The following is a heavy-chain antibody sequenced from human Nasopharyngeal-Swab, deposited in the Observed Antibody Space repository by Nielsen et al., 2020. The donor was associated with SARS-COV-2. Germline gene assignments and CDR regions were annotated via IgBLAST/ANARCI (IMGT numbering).Heavy chain of an antibody. CDR2: MNPNSGNT. V-gene: IGHV1-8*01. CDR3: ATYPLRSGYYTGREFDY. Sequence: ASVKVSCKASGYTFTSYDINWVRQATGQGLEWMGWMNPNSGNTGYAQKFQGRVTMTEDTSTDTAYMELSSLRSEDTAVYYCATYPLRSGYYTGREFDYWGQGTLVTVSS. CDR1: GYTFTSYD. J-gene: IGHJ4*02. D-gene: IGHD3-3*01.